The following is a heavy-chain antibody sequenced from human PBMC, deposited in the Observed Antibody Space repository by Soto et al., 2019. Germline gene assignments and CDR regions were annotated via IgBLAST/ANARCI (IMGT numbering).Heavy chain of an antibody. CDR2: ISVDNGNT. D-gene: IGHD2-2*01. CDR3: ARASGGQRSSIQPPYYYYYYYMDG. J-gene: IGHJ6*03. CDR1: GYTLTTYG. Sequence: QVQLVQSGAEVKKPGASVKVSCKASGYTLTTYGISWVRQAPGQGLEWMGWISVDNGNTNYAQNLQGRVTMTTDTSTSTAYMELRRLRSDDTAVYYCARASGGQRSSIQPPYYYYYYYMDGWGKGTTVTVSS. V-gene: IGHV1-18*01.